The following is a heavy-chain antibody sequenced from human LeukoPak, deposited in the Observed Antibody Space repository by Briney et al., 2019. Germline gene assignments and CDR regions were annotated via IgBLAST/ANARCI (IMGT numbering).Heavy chain of an antibody. V-gene: IGHV4-39*01. CDR1: GGSLNSPNYY. CDR2: IYYTGTT. Sequence: SETLSLTCIVSGGSLNSPNYYWGWIRQPPGKGLEWIGSIYYTGTTYYNPSLKSRLTISVDTSKNQFSLKLTSVTAADTAVYYCARHDYYGSLNWFDPWGQGTLITVSS. CDR3: ARHDYYGSLNWFDP. J-gene: IGHJ5*02. D-gene: IGHD3-10*01.